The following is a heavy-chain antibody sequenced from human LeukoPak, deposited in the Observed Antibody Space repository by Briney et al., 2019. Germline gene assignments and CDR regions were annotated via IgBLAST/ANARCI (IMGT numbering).Heavy chain of an antibody. Sequence: GESLKISCKGSGYSFTSYWIGWVRQMPGKGLEWMGIIYSGDSDTRYSPSFQGQVTISADKSISTAYLQWSSLKASDTAMYYCARLGCSSTSCYHYFDYWGQGTLVTVSS. J-gene: IGHJ4*02. D-gene: IGHD2-2*01. CDR2: IYSGDSDT. V-gene: IGHV5-51*01. CDR1: GYSFTSYW. CDR3: ARLGCSSTSCYHYFDY.